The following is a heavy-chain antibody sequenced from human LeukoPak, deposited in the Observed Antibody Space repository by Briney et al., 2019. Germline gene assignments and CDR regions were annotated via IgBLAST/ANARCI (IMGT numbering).Heavy chain of an antibody. CDR2: IYHSGST. D-gene: IGHD1-14*01. CDR1: GYSISSGYY. V-gene: IGHV4-38-2*02. J-gene: IGHJ3*02. CDR3: ARDIHVPRIREPYFDI. Sequence: SGTLSLTCIVSGYSISSGYYWGWIRQPPGKGLEWIGSIYHSGSTNYNPSLKGRVTISVDTSKNQFSLKLSSVTAADTAVYYCARDIHVPRIREPYFDIWGEGTLVTVSS.